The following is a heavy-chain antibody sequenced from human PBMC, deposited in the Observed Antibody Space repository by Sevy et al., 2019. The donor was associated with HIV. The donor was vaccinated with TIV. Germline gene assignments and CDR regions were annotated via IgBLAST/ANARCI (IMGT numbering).Heavy chain of an antibody. J-gene: IGHJ6*02. CDR2: ISYDGSNK. Sequence: GGSLRLSCAASGFTFSSYGMHWVRQAPGKGLEWVAVISYDGSNKYYAYSVKGRFTISRDNSKNTLYLQMNSLRAEDTAVYYCAKDTHSAGNYDFWSGYYDGANYYYGMDVWGQGTTVTVSS. V-gene: IGHV3-30*18. CDR1: GFTFSSYG. D-gene: IGHD3-3*01. CDR3: AKDTHSAGNYDFWSGYYDGANYYYGMDV.